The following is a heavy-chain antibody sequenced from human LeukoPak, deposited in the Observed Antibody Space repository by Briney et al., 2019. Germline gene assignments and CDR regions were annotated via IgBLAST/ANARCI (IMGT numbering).Heavy chain of an antibody. V-gene: IGHV4-61*02. Sequence: PSQTLSLTCTVSGGPISSGSYYWGWIRQPAGKGLEWIGRIYTSGSTNYNPSLKSRVTISVDTSKNQFSLKLSSVTAADTAVYYCARDPIVRGVQGAFDIWSQGTMVTVSS. D-gene: IGHD3-10*01. J-gene: IGHJ3*02. CDR2: IYTSGST. CDR1: GGPISSGSYY. CDR3: ARDPIVRGVQGAFDI.